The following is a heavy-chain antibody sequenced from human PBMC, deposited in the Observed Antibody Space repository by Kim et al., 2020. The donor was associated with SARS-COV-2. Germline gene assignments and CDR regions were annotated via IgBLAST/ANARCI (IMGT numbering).Heavy chain of an antibody. Sequence: GGSLRLSCAASGFTVSNTWMSWVRQAPGKGLEWVSRINSGSDGGYADYVAGVIGSFTVSCYDTINTLYMKMNSLETADTAVDYVARFLRSSYCMDVWDQG. CDR2: INSGSDGGYA. J-gene: IGHJ6*02. CDR1: GFTVSNTW. D-gene: IGHD3-16*01. V-gene: IGHV3-15*01. CDR3: ARFLRSSYCMDV.